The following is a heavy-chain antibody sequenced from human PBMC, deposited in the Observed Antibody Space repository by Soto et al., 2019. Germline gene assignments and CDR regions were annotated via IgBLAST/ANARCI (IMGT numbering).Heavy chain of an antibody. CDR3: ARAGITMIVVVPDAFDI. CDR1: GGTFSSYA. Sequence: SVKVSCKASGGTFSSYAISWVRQAPGQGLEWMGGIIPIFGTANYAQKFQGRVTITADESTSTAYMELSSLRSEDTAVYYCARAGITMIVVVPDAFDIWGQGTMVTVSS. D-gene: IGHD3-22*01. CDR2: IIPIFGTA. J-gene: IGHJ3*02. V-gene: IGHV1-69*13.